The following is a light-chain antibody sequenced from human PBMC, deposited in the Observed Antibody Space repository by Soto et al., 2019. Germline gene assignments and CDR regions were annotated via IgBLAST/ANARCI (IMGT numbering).Light chain of an antibody. J-gene: IGLJ3*02. CDR3: SSFTTTNTLVV. CDR2: EVS. V-gene: IGLV2-14*01. Sequence: QSALTQPASVSGSPGQSITISCTGTSSDVGGYDYVSWYQQHPGKVPKLMIYEVSNRPSGVSNRFSGSKSGNMASLTISGLQAEDEADYYCSSFTTTNTLVVFGGGTKLTVL. CDR1: SSDVGGYDY.